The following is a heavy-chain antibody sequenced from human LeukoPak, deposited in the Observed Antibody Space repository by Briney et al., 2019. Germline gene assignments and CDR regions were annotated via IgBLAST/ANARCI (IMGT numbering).Heavy chain of an antibody. CDR1: GGSFSGYY. J-gene: IGHJ5*02. D-gene: IGHD3-22*01. CDR2: INHSGST. Sequence: SETLSLTCAASGGSFSGYYWSWIRQPPGKGLEWIGEINHSGSTNYNPSLKSRVTISVDTSKNQFSLKLSSVTAADTAVYYCARGPETDYYDSSGWDNGFDPWGQGTLVTVSS. V-gene: IGHV4-34*01. CDR3: ARGPETDYYDSSGWDNGFDP.